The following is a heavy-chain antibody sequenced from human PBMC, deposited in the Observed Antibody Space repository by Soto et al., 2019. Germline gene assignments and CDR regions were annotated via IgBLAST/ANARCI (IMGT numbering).Heavy chain of an antibody. Sequence: QVQLVEFGGGVVQPGRSLRLSCAASGFTFSSYGMHWVRQAPGKGLEWVAVISYDGSNKYYADSVKGRFTISRDNSKNTLYLQMNSLRAEDTAVYYCAKEETSGSYYRGPQGYYYYYGMDVWGQGTTVTVSS. V-gene: IGHV3-30*18. CDR3: AKEETSGSYYRGPQGYYYYYGMDV. CDR2: ISYDGSNK. CDR1: GFTFSSYG. D-gene: IGHD1-26*01. J-gene: IGHJ6*02.